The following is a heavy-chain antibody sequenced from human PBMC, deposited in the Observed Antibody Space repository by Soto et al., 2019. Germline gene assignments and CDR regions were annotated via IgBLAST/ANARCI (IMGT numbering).Heavy chain of an antibody. CDR2: IGGSVGSI. V-gene: IGHV3-23*01. CDR3: AKEAFPGEFFFDY. Sequence: EVQLLESGGGLVQPGGSLRLSCAASGFTFNTYAMTWVRQAPGKGLEWVSTIGGSVGSIYYADSVKGRFTISRDNSKNTLSLQMNSVSPEDTAVYYCAKEAFPGEFFFDYWGQGTLVTVSS. J-gene: IGHJ4*02. CDR1: GFTFNTYA. D-gene: IGHD3-10*01.